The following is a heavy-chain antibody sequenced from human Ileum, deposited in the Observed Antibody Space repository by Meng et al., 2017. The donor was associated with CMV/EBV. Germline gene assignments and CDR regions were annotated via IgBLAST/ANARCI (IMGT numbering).Heavy chain of an antibody. Sequence: QLQLPEAGPGLVKLSETLSLTCTVSGDSISSGDYFWGWIRQPPKGLEWVASITYSGTTYYNPSLKSRVTMSVDTSKNQFSLKLNSVTAADTAVYYCVRASITMIDYWGQGTLVTVSS. CDR2: ITYSGTT. V-gene: IGHV4-39*07. J-gene: IGHJ4*02. CDR1: GDSISSGDYF. D-gene: IGHD3-22*01. CDR3: VRASITMIDY.